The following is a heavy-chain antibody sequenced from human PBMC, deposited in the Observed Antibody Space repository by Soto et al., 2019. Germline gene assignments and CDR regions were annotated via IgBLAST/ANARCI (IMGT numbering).Heavy chain of an antibody. Sequence: EVQLLESGGGLVQPGGSLRLSCAASGFTFSSDAMSWVRQAPGKGLEWVSAISGSGGSTYYADSVKGRFTISRDNSKNTLYLQMNRLRAEDTALYYCAKSNYDFWSGAFDYWGQGTLVTVSS. CDR3: AKSNYDFWSGAFDY. V-gene: IGHV3-23*01. D-gene: IGHD3-3*01. CDR1: GFTFSSDA. J-gene: IGHJ4*02. CDR2: ISGSGGST.